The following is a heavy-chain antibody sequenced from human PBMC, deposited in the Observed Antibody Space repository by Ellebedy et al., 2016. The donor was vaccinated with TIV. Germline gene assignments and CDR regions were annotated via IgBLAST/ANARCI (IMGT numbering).Heavy chain of an antibody. CDR2: VYYSGST. D-gene: IGHD6-13*01. CDR1: GGSISSSSYY. Sequence: SETLSLTXTVSGGSISSSSYYWGWIRQPPGKGLEWIGSVYYSGSTYHNPSLKSRVTISIDTPKNQFSLKLSSVTAADTAVYYCARGLPGYSSSWFARNYFDYWGQGTLVTVSS. J-gene: IGHJ4*02. CDR3: ARGLPGYSSSWFARNYFDY. V-gene: IGHV4-39*01.